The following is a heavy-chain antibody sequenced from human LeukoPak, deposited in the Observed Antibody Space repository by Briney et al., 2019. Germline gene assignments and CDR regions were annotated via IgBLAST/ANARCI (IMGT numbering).Heavy chain of an antibody. J-gene: IGHJ4*02. D-gene: IGHD1-7*01. V-gene: IGHV1-46*01. CDR3: GREIEGTTDY. CDR1: GYIFTAYY. Sequence: ASVKVSCKASGYIFTAYYMHWVRQAPGQGLEWMGVIKPSDGFTSYAQKFQGRLTVTRDMSTSTVYMELNSLRSEDTAVYFCGREIEGTTDYWGQGTLVTVSS. CDR2: IKPSDGFT.